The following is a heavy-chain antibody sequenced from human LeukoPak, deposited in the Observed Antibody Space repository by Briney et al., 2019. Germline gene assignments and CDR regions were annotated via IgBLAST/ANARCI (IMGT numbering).Heavy chain of an antibody. J-gene: IGHJ4*02. D-gene: IGHD3-10*01. CDR2: IYYSGST. V-gene: IGHV4-59*01. CDR1: GGSISSYY. CDR3: ARVSRDYYGSGSYYKSHDY. Sequence: SETLSLTCTVSGGSISSYYWSWIRQPPGKGLEWLGYIYYSGSTNYNPSLKSRVTISVDTSKNQFSLKLSSVTAADTAVYYCARVSRDYYGSGSYYKSHDYWGQGTLVTVSS.